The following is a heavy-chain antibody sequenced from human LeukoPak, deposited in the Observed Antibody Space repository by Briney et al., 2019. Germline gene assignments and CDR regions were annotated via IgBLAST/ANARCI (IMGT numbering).Heavy chain of an antibody. D-gene: IGHD3-22*01. Sequence: ASVKVSCKASGYTFTSYDINWVRQATGQGLEWMGWMNPNSGNTGYAQKFQGRVTMTRNTSISTAYMELSSLKSEDTAVYYCARDLTTYYYDSSGYNIWGQGTLVTVSS. CDR1: GYTFTSYD. J-gene: IGHJ4*02. CDR2: MNPNSGNT. V-gene: IGHV1-8*01. CDR3: ARDLTTYYYDSSGYNI.